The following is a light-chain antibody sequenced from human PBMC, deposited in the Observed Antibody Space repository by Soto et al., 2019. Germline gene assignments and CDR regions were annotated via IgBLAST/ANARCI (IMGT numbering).Light chain of an antibody. CDR1: QSITRY. J-gene: IGKJ1*01. CDR2: GAS. V-gene: IGKV1-39*01. Sequence: DIQMTQSPSSLSASVGDRVTITCRASQSITRYLNWYQQKPGKAPRLLIFGASTLQSGVSSRFSGSGCRTDFTLTIGSLQSEDFATYCCQQSASAPRTFGQGANVEIK. CDR3: QQSASAPRT.